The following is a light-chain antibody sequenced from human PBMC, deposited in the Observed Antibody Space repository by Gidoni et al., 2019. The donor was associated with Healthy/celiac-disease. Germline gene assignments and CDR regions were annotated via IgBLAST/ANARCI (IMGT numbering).Light chain of an antibody. CDR1: QSVSSN. V-gene: IGKV3-15*01. CDR3: QQYNNWPPT. Sequence: EIVMTQSPATLSVSPGERATLSCRASQSVSSNLAWYQQKPGQAPRLLIYGASTRATGIPARFSGSGSGTEFTLTISSPQSEDFAVYYCQQYNNWPPTFXXXTKVEIK. CDR2: GAS. J-gene: IGKJ1*01.